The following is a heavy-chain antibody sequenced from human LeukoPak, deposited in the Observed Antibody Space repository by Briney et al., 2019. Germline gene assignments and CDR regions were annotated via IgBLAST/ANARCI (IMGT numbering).Heavy chain of an antibody. CDR1: GFTFSSYA. D-gene: IGHD1-26*01. CDR2: ISGSGGST. CDR3: AKDFDDLVGATAFDN. J-gene: IGHJ3*02. Sequence: GGSLRLSCAASGFTFSSYAMSWVRQAPGKGLEWVSAISGSGGSTYYADSVKGRFTISRDNSKNTLYLQMNSLRAEDTAVYYCAKDFDDLVGATAFDNWGQGTMVTVSS. V-gene: IGHV3-23*01.